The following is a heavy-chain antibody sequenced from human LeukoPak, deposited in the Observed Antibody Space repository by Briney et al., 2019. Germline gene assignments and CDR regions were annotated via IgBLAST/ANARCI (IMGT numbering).Heavy chain of an antibody. D-gene: IGHD2-21*01. J-gene: IGHJ5*02. CDR1: GYTFTGYY. CDR2: INPNSGGT. CDR3: ARADRLHGGPYLIGP. Sequence: ASVRVSCKASGYTFTGYYMHWVRQAPGQGLEWMGWINPNSGGTNYAQKFQGRVTMTRDTSISTVYMEVSWLTSDDTAIYYCARADRLHGGPYLIGPWGQGTLVTVSS. V-gene: IGHV1-2*02.